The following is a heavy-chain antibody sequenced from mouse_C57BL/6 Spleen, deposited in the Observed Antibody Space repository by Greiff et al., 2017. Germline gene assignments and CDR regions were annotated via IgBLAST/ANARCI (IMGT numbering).Heavy chain of an antibody. CDR3: ARDGASYYGSSSYWYVDV. CDR1: GYAFSSSW. CDR2: IYPGDGDT. V-gene: IGHV1-82*01. Sequence: QVQLQQSGPELVKPGASVKISCKASGYAFSSSWMNWVKQRPGKGLEWIGRIYPGDGDTNYTGKFKGKATLTADKSSSTAYMQLSSLTSEDSAVYVCARDGASYYGSSSYWYVDVWGTGTTVTVSS. D-gene: IGHD1-1*01. J-gene: IGHJ1*03.